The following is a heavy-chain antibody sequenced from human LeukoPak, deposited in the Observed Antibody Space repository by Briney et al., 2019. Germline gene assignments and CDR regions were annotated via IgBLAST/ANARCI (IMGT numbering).Heavy chain of an antibody. CDR1: RYTLSNYW. J-gene: IGHJ4*02. V-gene: IGHV3-7*01. D-gene: IGHD6-19*01. CDR3: ARQRGSGCLDY. CDR2: IKQDGSET. Sequence: GGSLRLFCTASRYTLSNYWMSWVRQATGKALEWVANIKQDGSETYYVDSVKGRFTISRDNAKNSLSLQMNSLRAEDTAVYYCARQRGSGCLDYWGQGTLVTVSS.